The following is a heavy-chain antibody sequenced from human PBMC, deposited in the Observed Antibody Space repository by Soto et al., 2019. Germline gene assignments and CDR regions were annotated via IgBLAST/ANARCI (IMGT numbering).Heavy chain of an antibody. CDR2: IYYSGST. CDR3: ARHAPEYSSSWLQIFDY. CDR1: GGSISSYY. V-gene: IGHV4-59*08. J-gene: IGHJ4*02. D-gene: IGHD6-13*01. Sequence: SETLSLTCTVSGGSISSYYWSWIRQPPGKGLEWIGYIYYSGSTNYNPSLKSRVTISVDTSKNQFSLKLSSVTAADTAVYYCARHAPEYSSSWLQIFDYWGQGTLVTVSS.